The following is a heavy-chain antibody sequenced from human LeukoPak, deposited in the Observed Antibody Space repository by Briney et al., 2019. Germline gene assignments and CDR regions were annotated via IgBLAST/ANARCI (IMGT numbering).Heavy chain of an antibody. Sequence: PGESLKISCKGSGYIFTMYWIGWVRQMPGKGLEWMGIIYPGDSDTRYSPSFQGQVTISVDKSMSTAYLQWSSLKASDTAMYYCAVCWGPYYYGSGSYYYWFDPWGQGTLVTVSS. D-gene: IGHD3-10*01. CDR3: AVCWGPYYYGSGSYYYWFDP. V-gene: IGHV5-51*01. J-gene: IGHJ5*02. CDR1: GYIFTMYW. CDR2: IYPGDSDT.